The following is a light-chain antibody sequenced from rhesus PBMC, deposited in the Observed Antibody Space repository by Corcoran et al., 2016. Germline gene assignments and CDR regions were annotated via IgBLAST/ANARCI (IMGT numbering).Light chain of an antibody. CDR3: QQYSSRPLT. CDR1: QGISSW. V-gene: IGKV1-22*01. Sequence: DIQMTQSPSSLSASVGDTVTITCRASQGISSWLAWYQQQPGKAPKLLIYKASSLQSGVPSRFSGSGSGTDFTLTISSLQSEDFATYCCQQYSSRPLTFGGGTKVEIK. J-gene: IGKJ4*01. CDR2: KAS.